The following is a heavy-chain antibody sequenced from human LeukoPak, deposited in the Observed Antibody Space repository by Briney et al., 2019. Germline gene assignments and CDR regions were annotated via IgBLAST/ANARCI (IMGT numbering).Heavy chain of an antibody. V-gene: IGHV3-13*01. CDR1: GFTFSSYD. CDR3: AKAPATSCRGAYCYPFDS. J-gene: IGHJ4*02. CDR2: IGTAGDI. Sequence: PGGSLRLSCAASGFTFSSYDMHWVRQATGKGLEWVSGIGTAGDIYYPGSVKGRFTISRENAKNSLYLQMNSLRAEDAAVYFCAKAPATSCRGAYCYPFDSWGQGTLVTVSS. D-gene: IGHD2-21*01.